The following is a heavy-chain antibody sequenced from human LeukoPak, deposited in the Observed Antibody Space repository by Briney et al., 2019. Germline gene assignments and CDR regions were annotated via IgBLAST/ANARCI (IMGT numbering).Heavy chain of an antibody. Sequence: SETLSLTCAVYGGSFSGYYWSWIRQPPGKGLEWIGEINHSGSTNYNPSLKSRVTISVDTSKNQFSLKLSSVTAADTAVYYCDRDKVGDSNFDYWGQETLVSVSS. J-gene: IGHJ4*02. CDR2: INHSGST. V-gene: IGHV4-34*01. CDR3: DRDKVGDSNFDY. D-gene: IGHD3-16*01. CDR1: GGSFSGYY.